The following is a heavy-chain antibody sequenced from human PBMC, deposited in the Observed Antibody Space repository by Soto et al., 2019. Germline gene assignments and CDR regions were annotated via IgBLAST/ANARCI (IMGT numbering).Heavy chain of an antibody. J-gene: IGHJ4*02. CDR1: GFTFSNFA. Sequence: GGSLRLSCAASGFTFSNFAMSWVRQAPGKGLEWVSGISGSGGTTYYADSVKGRFTVSRDNSKNTLYLQMNSLRAEDTAVYYCAKVRYYDSSGPFDYWGQGTLVTVS. CDR2: ISGSGGTT. CDR3: AKVRYYDSSGPFDY. D-gene: IGHD3-22*01. V-gene: IGHV3-23*01.